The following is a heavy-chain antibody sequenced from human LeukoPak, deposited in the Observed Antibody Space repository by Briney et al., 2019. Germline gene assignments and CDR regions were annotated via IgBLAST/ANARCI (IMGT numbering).Heavy chain of an antibody. J-gene: IGHJ4*02. CDR2: INQIGSEK. CDR3: TSDGVAAGLYFDY. Sequence: GGSLRLSCAASGFTFSDYWMNWVRQAPGKGLEWVASINQIGSEKYYVDSVRGRFTISRDNAKNSLFLQINSLRAEDTAVYYCTSDGVAAGLYFDYWGQGTLVTVSS. V-gene: IGHV3-7*03. D-gene: IGHD6-13*01. CDR1: GFTFSDYW.